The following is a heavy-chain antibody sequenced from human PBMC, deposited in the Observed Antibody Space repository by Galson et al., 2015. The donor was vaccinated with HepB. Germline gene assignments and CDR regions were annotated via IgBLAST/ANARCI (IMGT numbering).Heavy chain of an antibody. J-gene: IGHJ6*02. CDR3: ARVRATDSGGRYYGMDA. CDR1: GYTFTSYT. D-gene: IGHD4-23*01. CDR2: INAANGNT. V-gene: IGHV1-3*01. Sequence: SVKVSCKASGYTFTSYTMHWVRQAPGQRLEWMGWINAANGNTKYSRKFQGRVTMTRDTSASTAYMELTSLRSEDTAVFYCARVRATDSGGRYYGMDAWGQGTTVTVAS.